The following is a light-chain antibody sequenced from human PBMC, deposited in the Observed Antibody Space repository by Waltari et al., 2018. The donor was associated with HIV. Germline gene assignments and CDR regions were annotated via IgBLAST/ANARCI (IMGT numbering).Light chain of an antibody. V-gene: IGKV1D-12*01. CDR3: QQANSFPLT. CDR2: ATS. CDR1: QGISSW. J-gene: IGKJ4*01. Sequence: DVQMTQSPSSVSASVGAIITITCRASQGISSWLAWYQQKPGEAPKLLIYATSGLQTGVPSRFRGSGFGTEFTLTISSLQPEDFATYYCQQANSFPLTFGGGTKVEIK.